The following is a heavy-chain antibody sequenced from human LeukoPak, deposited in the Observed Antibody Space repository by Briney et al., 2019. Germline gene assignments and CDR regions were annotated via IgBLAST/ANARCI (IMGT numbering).Heavy chain of an antibody. V-gene: IGHV3-20*04. J-gene: IGHJ4*02. CDR2: IYWNGGST. Sequence: PGGSLRLSCAASGFTFDDYGMSWLRQAPGKGLEWVSGIYWNGGSTGYADSVKGRFTISRDNAKNSLYLQMNSVRAEDTALYFCARGPYCSSISCYTHFDYCGQGTLVTVSS. CDR1: GFTFDDYG. CDR3: ARGPYCSSISCYTHFDY. D-gene: IGHD2-2*02.